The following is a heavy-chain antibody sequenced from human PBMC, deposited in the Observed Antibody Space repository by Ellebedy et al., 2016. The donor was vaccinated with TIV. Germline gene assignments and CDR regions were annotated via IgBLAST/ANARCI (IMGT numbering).Heavy chain of an antibody. CDR2: IYSSGIT. Sequence: GESLKISCAVSGFTVSGNYMSWARQAPGKGLEWVSIIYSSGITYYADSVKGRFTISRDNSKNTVYLQMNSLRAEDTAVYYCARVDLGLAFHYWGRGTLVTVSS. CDR3: ARVDLGLAFHY. CDR1: GFTVSGNY. V-gene: IGHV3-53*01. J-gene: IGHJ4*02. D-gene: IGHD3/OR15-3a*01.